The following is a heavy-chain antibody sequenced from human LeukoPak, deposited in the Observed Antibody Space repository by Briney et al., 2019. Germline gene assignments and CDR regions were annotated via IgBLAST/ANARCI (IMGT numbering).Heavy chain of an antibody. CDR3: ARRPYYYDSSGYYDY. D-gene: IGHD3-22*01. V-gene: IGHV4-59*01. CDR1: GGSISSYY. Sequence: PSETLSLTCTVSGGSISSYYWSWIRQPPGKGLEWIGYIYYSGSTNYNPSLKSRVTISVDTSKNQFSLKLSSVTAADTAVYYCARRPYYYDSSGYYDYWGQGTLVIVSS. CDR2: IYYSGST. J-gene: IGHJ4*02.